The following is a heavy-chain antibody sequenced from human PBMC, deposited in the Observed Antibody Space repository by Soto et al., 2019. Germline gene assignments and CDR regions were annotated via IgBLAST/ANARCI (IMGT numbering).Heavy chain of an antibody. Sequence: PGGSLRLSCAASGFAISSHWMHWVRRAPGKGLVWVSRINSDGSSSSYAESVKGRFTISRDTAKNTLYLQMNSLRAEDTALYYCARELAPRALAPSSLTDVWGQGTTVNLSS. J-gene: IGHJ6*02. D-gene: IGHD3-3*02. V-gene: IGHV3-74*01. CDR1: GFAISSHW. CDR3: ARELAPRALAPSSLTDV. CDR2: INSDGSSS.